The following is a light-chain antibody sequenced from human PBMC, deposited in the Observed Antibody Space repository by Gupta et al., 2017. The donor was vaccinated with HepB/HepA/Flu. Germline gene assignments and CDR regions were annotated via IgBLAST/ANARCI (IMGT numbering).Light chain of an antibody. CDR1: QGITNF. CDR3: LQLKYYPPT. CDR2: AAS. V-gene: IGKV1-9*01. J-gene: IGKJ4*01. Sequence: DIQLTQSPPFLSASVGDRVTITCRASQGITNFLAWYQLKPRKAPKLLISAASTLQSGVPSRFSGSGSGTEFTLTVSSLQPEDFATYYCLQLKYYPPTFGGGTKVEIK.